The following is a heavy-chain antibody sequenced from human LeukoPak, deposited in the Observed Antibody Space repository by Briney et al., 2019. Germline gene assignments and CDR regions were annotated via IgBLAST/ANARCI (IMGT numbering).Heavy chain of an antibody. D-gene: IGHD2-15*01. CDR2: ISGSDGST. J-gene: IGHJ4*02. CDR3: AKGRGYCTGGSCYSDY. CDR1: GFTFSNYA. Sequence: PGGSLRLSCTASGFTFSNYAMSWVRQAPGKGLEWVPTISGSDGSTYYADSVKGRFTIYRDNSKNTLYLQMNSLRVEDTAIYYCAKGRGYCTGGSCYSDYWGQGTLVTVSS. V-gene: IGHV3-23*01.